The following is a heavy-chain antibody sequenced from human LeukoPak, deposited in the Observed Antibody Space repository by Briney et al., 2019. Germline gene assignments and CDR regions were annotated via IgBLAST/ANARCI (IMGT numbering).Heavy chain of an antibody. CDR2: INPNSGGT. CDR1: GYTFTGYY. CDR3: ARSARHCNNGVCFTDYYIDL. J-gene: IGHJ6*03. V-gene: IGHV1-2*02. D-gene: IGHD2-8*01. Sequence: ASVKVSCKASGYTFTGYYMHWVRQAPGQGLEWMGWINPNSGGTNYAQKFQGRVTMTRDTSISTAYMEMSSLTSDDTAVYYCARSARHCNNGVCFTDYYIDLWGKGTTVIVSS.